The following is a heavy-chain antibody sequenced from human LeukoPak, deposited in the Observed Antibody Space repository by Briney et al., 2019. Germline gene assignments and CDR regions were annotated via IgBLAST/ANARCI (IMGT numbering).Heavy chain of an antibody. CDR2: IRSDGSDE. J-gene: IGHJ5*02. V-gene: IGHV3-30*02. CDR1: GFNFNNYG. D-gene: IGHD6-19*01. Sequence: GGSLRLSCLASGFNFNNYGIHWVRQAPGKGLEWVAFIRSDGSDEYYGDFVKGRFIISRDNSKSTLFLQMNSLRIEDTAVYYCAKDQCLEGVPRWGNDCQPSGLDLWGQGTRVTVST. CDR3: AKDQCLEGVPRWGNDCQPSGLDL.